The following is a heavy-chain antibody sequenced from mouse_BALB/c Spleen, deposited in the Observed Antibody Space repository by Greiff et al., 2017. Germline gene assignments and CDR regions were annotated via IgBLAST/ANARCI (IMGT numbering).Heavy chain of an antibody. D-gene: IGHD1-2*01. V-gene: IGHV5-6-5*01. CDR2: ISSGGST. J-gene: IGHJ2*01. Sequence: DVKLVESGGGLVKPGGSLKLSCAASGFTFSSYAMSWVRQTPEKRLEWVASISSGGSTYYPDSVKGRFTISRDNARNILYLQMSSLRSEDTAMYYCARALLRLPNYFDYWGQGTTLTVSS. CDR3: ARALLRLPNYFDY. CDR1: GFTFSSYA.